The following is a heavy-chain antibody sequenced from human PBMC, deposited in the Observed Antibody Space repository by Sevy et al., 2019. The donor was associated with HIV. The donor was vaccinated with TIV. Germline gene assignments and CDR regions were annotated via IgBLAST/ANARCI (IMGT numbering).Heavy chain of an antibody. V-gene: IGHV3-48*01. CDR2: ITTSGGTI. Sequence: GGSLRLSCAASGFTFSSYDMNWVRQAPGKGLEWVSFITTSGGTINYADSVKGRFTVSRDSAENSLYLQMNSLRVEDTAVYYCARDKMGGSFDIWGQGTMVTVSS. CDR3: ARDKMGGSFDI. J-gene: IGHJ3*02. CDR1: GFTFSSYD. D-gene: IGHD3-16*01.